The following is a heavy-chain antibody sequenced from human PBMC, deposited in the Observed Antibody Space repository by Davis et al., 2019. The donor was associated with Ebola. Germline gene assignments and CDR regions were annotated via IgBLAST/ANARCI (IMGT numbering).Heavy chain of an antibody. CDR3: ARHFAHGSGSCSGDPNWFDP. V-gene: IGHV4-59*08. CDR1: GGSISSYY. J-gene: IGHJ5*02. CDR2: IYYSGST. D-gene: IGHD3-10*01. Sequence: MPSETLSLTCTVSGGSISSYYWSWIRQPPGKGLEWIGYIYYSGSTNYNPSLKSRDTISVDTSKNQFSLKLSSVTAADTAVYYCARHFAHGSGSCSGDPNWFDPWGQGTLVTVSS.